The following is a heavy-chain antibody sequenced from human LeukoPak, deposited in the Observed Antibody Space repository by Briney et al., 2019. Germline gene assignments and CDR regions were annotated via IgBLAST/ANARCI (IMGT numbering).Heavy chain of an antibody. J-gene: IGHJ4*02. V-gene: IGHV3-30*04. D-gene: IGHD5-12*01. Sequence: GKSLRLSCVASGFTFGSYSMHWVRQAPGKGLEWVAVISYDGRMKSYADSVKGRFSISRDNYENTLYLQMDSLRAEDTAVYYCAKGGYSGYKTIDYWGQGTLVTVSS. CDR3: AKGGYSGYKTIDY. CDR2: ISYDGRMK. CDR1: GFTFGSYS.